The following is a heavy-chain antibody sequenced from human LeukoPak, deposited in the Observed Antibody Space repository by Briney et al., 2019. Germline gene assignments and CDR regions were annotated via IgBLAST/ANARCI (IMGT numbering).Heavy chain of an antibody. D-gene: IGHD5-18*01. CDR2: ISESGGST. J-gene: IGHJ5*02. CDR3: ANTERHNYGRGTGS. CDR1: GFTFSSYS. Sequence: GGSLRLSCAASGFTFSSYSMNWVRQAPGKGLEWVAGISESGGSTNSADSVKGRFTISRDNSQNTLYLQMNSLRAEDTALYYCANTERHNYGRGTGSWGQGTLVTVSS. V-gene: IGHV3-23*01.